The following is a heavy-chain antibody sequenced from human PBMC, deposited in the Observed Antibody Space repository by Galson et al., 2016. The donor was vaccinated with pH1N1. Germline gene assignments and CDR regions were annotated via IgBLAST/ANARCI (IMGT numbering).Heavy chain of an antibody. CDR2: MNPNSGNT. Sequence: SVKVSCKASGGTFRNYIINWVRQATGQGLEWMGWMNPNSGNTGYAQKFQGRVTMTRNTSISTAYMELGSLRSEDTAVYYCARGPGVGAIDYWGQGTLVTVSS. J-gene: IGHJ4*02. V-gene: IGHV1-8*02. D-gene: IGHD1-26*01. CDR3: ARGPGVGAIDY. CDR1: GGTFRNYI.